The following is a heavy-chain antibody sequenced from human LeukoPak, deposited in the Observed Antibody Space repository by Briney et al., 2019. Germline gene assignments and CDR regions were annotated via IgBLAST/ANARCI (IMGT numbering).Heavy chain of an antibody. CDR3: ARSYDSRGYFYYGMDV. J-gene: IGHJ6*02. D-gene: IGHD3-22*01. V-gene: IGHV4-59*01. CDR1: GGSISTYY. CDR2: IYYSGTT. Sequence: SSETLSLTCTVSGGSISTYYWSWLRQPPGKGLEWIAYIYYSGTTDYNPFLKSRVTITLDTSKNQFSLKLNSVTAADTAVYYCARSYDSRGYFYYGMDVWGQGTTVTVSS.